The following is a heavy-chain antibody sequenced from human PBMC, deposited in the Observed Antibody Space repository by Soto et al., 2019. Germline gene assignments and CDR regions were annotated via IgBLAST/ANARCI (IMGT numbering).Heavy chain of an antibody. J-gene: IGHJ6*03. D-gene: IGHD1-1*01. CDR2: ISYSGST. V-gene: IGHV4-59*01. CDR3: ARRGGATRLGYYYMDV. CDR1: DGSMRPYY. Sequence: PSETLSLTCTVYDGSMRPYYWSWIREPPGKGLEWIGYISYSGSTNFHPSLESRVTMSLDTSKNQFSLKLSSVTAADTAVYYCARRGGATRLGYYYMDVWGKGTTVTVSS.